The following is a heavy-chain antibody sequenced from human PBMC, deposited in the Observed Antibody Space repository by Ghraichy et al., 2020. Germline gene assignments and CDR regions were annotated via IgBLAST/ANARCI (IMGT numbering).Heavy chain of an antibody. V-gene: IGHV1-18*01. CDR3: AREPTSVVVPAAIRERWFDP. Sequence: ASVKVSCKASGYTFTSYGISWVRQAPGQGLEWMGWISAYNGNTNYAQKLQGRVTMTTDTSTSTAYMELRSLRSDDTAVYYCAREPTSVVVPAAIRERWFDPWGQGTLVTVSS. CDR2: ISAYNGNT. J-gene: IGHJ5*02. D-gene: IGHD2-2*02. CDR1: GYTFTSYG.